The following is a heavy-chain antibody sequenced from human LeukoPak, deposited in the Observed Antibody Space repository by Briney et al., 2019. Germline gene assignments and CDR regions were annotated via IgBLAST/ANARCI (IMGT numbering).Heavy chain of an antibody. Sequence: SVKVSCRASGGTFSSYAISWVRQAPGQGLEWMGGIIPIFGTANYAQKFQGRVTITTDESTSTAYMELNSLRSEDTAVYYCARGRQYCSSTSCYYYYMDVWGKGTTVTVSS. V-gene: IGHV1-69*05. CDR3: ARGRQYCSSTSCYYYYMDV. J-gene: IGHJ6*03. CDR2: IIPIFGTA. D-gene: IGHD2-2*01. CDR1: GGTFSSYA.